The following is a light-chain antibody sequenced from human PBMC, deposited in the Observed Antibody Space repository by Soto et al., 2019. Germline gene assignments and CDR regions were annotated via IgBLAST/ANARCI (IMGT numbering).Light chain of an antibody. CDR2: DVS. J-gene: IGLJ3*02. CDR3: SSYTTTYPWM. Sequence: QSALTQPASVSGSPGQSITISCTGTRSDVGYYDYVSWYQQHPGKAPKLVIYDVSHRPSGVSNRFSGSKSGNTASLTISGLQAEDEGDYYCSSYTTTYPWMFGGGTKVTVL. CDR1: RSDVGYYDY. V-gene: IGLV2-14*01.